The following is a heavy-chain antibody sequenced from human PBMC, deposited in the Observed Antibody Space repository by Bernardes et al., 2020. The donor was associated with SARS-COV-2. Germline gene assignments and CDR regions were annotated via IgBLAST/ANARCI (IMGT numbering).Heavy chain of an antibody. CDR2: IYYSGST. CDR3: ARALPAGRDVDTACFDY. V-gene: IGHV4-30-4*01. Sequence: SETLSLTCTVSGGSISSGDYYWSWIRQPPGKGLEWIGYIYYSGSTYYNPSLKSRVTISVDTSKNQFSLKLSSVTAADTAVYYCARALPAGRDVDTACFDYWGQGTLVTVSS. CDR1: GGSISSGDYY. D-gene: IGHD5-18*01. J-gene: IGHJ4*02.